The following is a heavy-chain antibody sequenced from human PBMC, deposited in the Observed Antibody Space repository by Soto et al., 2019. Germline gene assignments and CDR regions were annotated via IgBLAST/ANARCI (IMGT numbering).Heavy chain of an antibody. Sequence: QVQLQESGPGLVKPSQTLSLTCTVSGGSISSGGYYWSWIRQHPGKGLEWIGYIYYSGITYYNPSLKSRFTISGDTSKNHFPLNLSCGTAADPAVYYGAKTSRGASHYGAPFASGAQGTLFTVPS. D-gene: IGHD3-16*01. CDR3: AKTSRGASHYGAPFAS. CDR1: GGSISSGGYY. V-gene: IGHV4-31*03. J-gene: IGHJ4*02. CDR2: IYYSGIT.